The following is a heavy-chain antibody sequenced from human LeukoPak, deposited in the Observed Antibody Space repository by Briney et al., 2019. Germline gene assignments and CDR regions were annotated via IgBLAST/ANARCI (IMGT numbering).Heavy chain of an antibody. CDR2: ISGCGGKT. V-gene: IGHV3-23*01. CDR1: GFTFSSYW. J-gene: IGHJ4*02. CDR3: ATIDVGAIKVWAY. Sequence: WGSLTLTCAASGFTFSSYWLSWVRQAPGKGQELVSGISGCGGKTANANSVQDRFTISRDNSKNTLYLQRNSLIADDESVYYCATIDVGAIKVWAYWGQGTPVT. D-gene: IGHD1-26*01.